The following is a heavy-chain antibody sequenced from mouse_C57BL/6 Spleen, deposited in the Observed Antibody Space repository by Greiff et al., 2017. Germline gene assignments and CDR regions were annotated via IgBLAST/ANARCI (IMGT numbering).Heavy chain of an antibody. CDR3: ARGIYYDYGGAWFAY. CDR2: IYPRDGST. Sequence: QVQLQQSGPELVKPGASVKLSCKASGYTFTSYDINWVKQRPGQGLEWIGWIYPRDGSTKYNEKFKGKATLTVDTSSSTAYMELHSLTSEDSAVYFCARGIYYDYGGAWFAYWGQGTLVTVSA. J-gene: IGHJ3*01. V-gene: IGHV1-85*01. CDR1: GYTFTSYD. D-gene: IGHD2-4*01.